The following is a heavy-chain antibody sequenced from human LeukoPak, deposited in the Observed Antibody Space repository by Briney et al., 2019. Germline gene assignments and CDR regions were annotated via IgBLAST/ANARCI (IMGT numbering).Heavy chain of an antibody. CDR1: GFTFSSYG. J-gene: IGHJ4*02. V-gene: IGHV3-23*01. CDR3: AKREAAVWYGLHPFEY. Sequence: GGSLRLSCAASGFTFSSYGMSWVRQTPGRGLEWVSSITNRGDGAHYADAERSLFTITRDNSKSTLYLKMNSLRVEDTAVYYCAKREAAVWYGLHPFEYWGQGTLVSASS. D-gene: IGHD6-13*01. CDR2: ITNRGDGA.